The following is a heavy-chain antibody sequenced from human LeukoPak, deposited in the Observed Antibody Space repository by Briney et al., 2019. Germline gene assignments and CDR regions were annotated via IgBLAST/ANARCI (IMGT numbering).Heavy chain of an antibody. CDR2: INHSGST. D-gene: IGHD3-10*01. J-gene: IGHJ5*02. CDR1: GGSFNGYY. V-gene: IGHV4-34*01. CDR3: ARGPGSGSYFAWFDP. Sequence: PSETLSLTCAVYGGSFNGYYWSWLRQPPGKGLEWIGEINHSGSTNYNPSLKSRVTMSVDTSKNQVSLTLSSVTAADTAVYYCARGPGSGSYFAWFDPWGQGTQVTVSS.